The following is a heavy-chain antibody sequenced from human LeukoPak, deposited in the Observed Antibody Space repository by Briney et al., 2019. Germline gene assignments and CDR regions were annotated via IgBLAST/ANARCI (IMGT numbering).Heavy chain of an antibody. CDR3: ARGGKFGYDSSGYRFFDY. CDR2: IYYSGST. Sequence: SETLSLTCTVSGASISSGTYSWSWIRQPPGEGLEWIGYIYYSGSTYYNPSLKSRVTISVDTSKNQFSLKLSSVTAADTAVYYCARGGKFGYDSSGYRFFDYWGQGTQVTVSS. D-gene: IGHD3-22*01. J-gene: IGHJ4*02. CDR1: GASISSGTYS. V-gene: IGHV4-31*03.